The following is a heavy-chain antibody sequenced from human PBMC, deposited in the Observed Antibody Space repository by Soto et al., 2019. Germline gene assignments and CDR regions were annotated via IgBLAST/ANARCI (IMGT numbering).Heavy chain of an antibody. J-gene: IGHJ4*01. CDR3: ARGRTAALIETRLFRVLFDL. CDR2: ISRSGST. CDR1: GGSLGGFQ. D-gene: IGHD3-10*01. Sequence: QVQLQQWGAGLLKPSETLSLTCAVSGGSLGGFQWSWIRQPPGKGLEWIGEISRSGSTNYGPSLKSRVTMSMDTSRNQVSLNLSSVTDADTAVYYCARGRTAALIETRLFRVLFDLWGHGNLVTVSS. V-gene: IGHV4-34*01.